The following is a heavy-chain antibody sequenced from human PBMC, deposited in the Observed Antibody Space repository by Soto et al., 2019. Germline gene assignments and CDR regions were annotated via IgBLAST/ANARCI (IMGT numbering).Heavy chain of an antibody. Sequence: QVQLQQWGAGLLKPSETLSLTCAVYGGSFSGYYWSWIRQPPGTGLDCIGEINHSGSTNYNPSLTSRVSISVDTSKNQFSLKLSSVTAADTAVYYCARGGGSGGSCYSIPPQNWFDPWGQGTLVTVSS. D-gene: IGHD2-15*01. CDR2: INHSGST. CDR3: ARGGGSGGSCYSIPPQNWFDP. J-gene: IGHJ5*02. V-gene: IGHV4-34*01. CDR1: GGSFSGYY.